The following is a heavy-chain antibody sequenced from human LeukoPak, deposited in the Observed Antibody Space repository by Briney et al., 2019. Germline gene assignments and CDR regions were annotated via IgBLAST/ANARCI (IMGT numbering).Heavy chain of an antibody. CDR3: ARAREWLLLPFDY. D-gene: IGHD3-22*01. CDR1: GFTFSSYA. Sequence: GGSLRLSCAAPGFTFSSYAMHWVRQAPGKGLEWVAVISYDGSNKYYADSVKGRFTISRDNSKNTLYLQMNSLRAEDTAVYYCARAREWLLLPFDYWGQGTLVTVSS. CDR2: ISYDGSNK. V-gene: IGHV3-30-3*01. J-gene: IGHJ4*02.